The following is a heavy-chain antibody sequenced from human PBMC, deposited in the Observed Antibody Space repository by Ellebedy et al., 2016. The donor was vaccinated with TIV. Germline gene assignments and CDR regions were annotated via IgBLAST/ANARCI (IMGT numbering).Heavy chain of an antibody. J-gene: IGHJ3*02. D-gene: IGHD2-2*01. Sequence: GSLRLXXAVYGGSFSGYYWSWIRQPPGKGLEWIGEINHSGSTNYNPSLKSRVTISVDTSKNQFSLKLSSVTAADTAVYYCARGPIVVVPAAHDAFDIWGQGTMVTVSS. V-gene: IGHV4-34*01. CDR3: ARGPIVVVPAAHDAFDI. CDR1: GGSFSGYY. CDR2: INHSGST.